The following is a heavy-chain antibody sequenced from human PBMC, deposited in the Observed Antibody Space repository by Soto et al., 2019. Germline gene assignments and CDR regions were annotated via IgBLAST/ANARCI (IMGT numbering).Heavy chain of an antibody. CDR1: RGYVNTFH. V-gene: IGHV4-4*07. D-gene: IGHD4-17*01. CDR2: IFPNGNT. Sequence: PSETLSLTCTVSRGYVNTFHWSWVRQPAGKGLERIGRIFPNGNTSYSPSLTSRVSISVDTSKNQVSLKLTSVTAADTAVYFCARVTMVIRDSDHFGVDVWGHGTTVTVSS. J-gene: IGHJ6*02. CDR3: ARVTMVIRDSDHFGVDV.